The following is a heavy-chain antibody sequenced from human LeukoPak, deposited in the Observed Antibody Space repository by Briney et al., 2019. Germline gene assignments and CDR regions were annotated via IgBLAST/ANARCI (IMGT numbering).Heavy chain of an antibody. D-gene: IGHD2-15*01. CDR3: AKGRTGTYYSGVDY. J-gene: IGHJ4*02. Sequence: PGGSLRLSCAASGFTVSSNYMSWVRQAPGKGLERVSVIYSGGSTYYADSVKGRFTISRDNSKNTLYLQMNSLRAEDTAVYYCAKGRTGTYYSGVDYWGQGTLVTVSS. CDR2: IYSGGST. CDR1: GFTVSSNY. V-gene: IGHV3-53*01.